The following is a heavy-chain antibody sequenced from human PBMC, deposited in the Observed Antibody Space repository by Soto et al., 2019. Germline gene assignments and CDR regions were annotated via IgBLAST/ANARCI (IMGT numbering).Heavy chain of an antibody. J-gene: IGHJ4*02. D-gene: IGHD4-17*01. V-gene: IGHV4-30-4*01. CDR3: ARDMGSDMTTSIFDH. CDR1: GGSVASVNHY. Sequence: QVLVQEAGPGLVKPSPPLTLRCTVSGGSVASVNHYWNWSRQPPVKGLEWIGYINYGESTYYNPALKSRATISGDKSQSRFYLRLTSVTAADTAVYYCARDMGSDMTTSIFDHWGQGTLVTVSS. CDR2: INYGEST.